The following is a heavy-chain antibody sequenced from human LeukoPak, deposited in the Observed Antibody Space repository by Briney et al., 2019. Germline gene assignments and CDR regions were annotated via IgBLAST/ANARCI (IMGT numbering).Heavy chain of an antibody. D-gene: IGHD6-13*01. J-gene: IGHJ4*02. V-gene: IGHV4-31*03. CDR1: GGSISSGGYY. Sequence: PSQTLSLTCTVSGGSISSGGYYWSWIRQHPGKGLEWNGYIYYSGSTYYNPSLKSRVTISVDTSKNQFSLKLSSVTAADTAVYYCARTSIAAAVVDYWGQGTLVTVSS. CDR2: IYYSGST. CDR3: ARTSIAAAVVDY.